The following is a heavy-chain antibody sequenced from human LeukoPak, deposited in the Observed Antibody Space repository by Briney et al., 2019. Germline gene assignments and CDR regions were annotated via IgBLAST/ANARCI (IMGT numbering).Heavy chain of an antibody. D-gene: IGHD3-16*01. CDR3: ARGGLGLRYYYYYMDV. CDR2: INPNSGGT. V-gene: IGHV1-2*02. CDR1: GYTFTGYY. Sequence: ASVKVSCKASGYTFTGYYMHWVRQAPGQGLEWMGWINPNSGGTNYAQKFQGRVTMTRDTSISTAYMELSRLRSDDTAVYYCARGGLGLRYYYYYMDVWGKGTTVTVSS. J-gene: IGHJ6*03.